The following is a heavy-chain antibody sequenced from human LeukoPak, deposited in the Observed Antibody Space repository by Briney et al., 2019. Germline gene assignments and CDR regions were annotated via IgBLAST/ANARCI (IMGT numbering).Heavy chain of an antibody. CDR1: GYTFTSYD. V-gene: IGHV1-8*03. CDR3: ARTRPFSSSLDRGPFDI. J-gene: IGHJ3*02. Sequence: GASVKVSCKASGYTFTSYDINWVRQATGQGLEWMGWMNPNSGNTGYAQKFQGRVTITRNTSISTAYMELSSLRSEDTAVYYCARTRPFSSSLDRGPFDIWGQGTMVTVSS. D-gene: IGHD6-6*01. CDR2: MNPNSGNT.